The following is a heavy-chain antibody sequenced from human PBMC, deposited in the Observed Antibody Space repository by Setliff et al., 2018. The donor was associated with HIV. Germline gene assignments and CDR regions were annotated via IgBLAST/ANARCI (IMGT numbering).Heavy chain of an antibody. V-gene: IGHV3-21*01. D-gene: IGHD2-2*01. CDR1: GFTFSKYF. CDR3: ARSRSTRDAFDT. CDR2: ISSSGSYI. Sequence: GGSLRLSCAASGFTFSKYFMNWVRQAPGGGLEWVSSISSSGSYIYYAGSLKGRFTISRDNARNSLYLDMNTLRAEDTALYYCARSRSTRDAFDTWGQGTMVTVSS. J-gene: IGHJ3*02.